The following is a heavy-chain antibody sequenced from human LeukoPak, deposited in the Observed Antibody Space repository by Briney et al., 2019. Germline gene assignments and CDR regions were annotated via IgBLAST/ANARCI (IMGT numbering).Heavy chain of an antibody. Sequence: GGSLRLSCAASGFTFNNYAMSWVRQAPGMGLEWVSTISGSGVTTYYADSVRGRFTISRDNSKTTLYLQLDSLRPEDMAIYYCAKSPGQIQLDYFYYQGQGTLVTVSS. V-gene: IGHV3-23*01. CDR3: AKSPGQIQLDYFYY. D-gene: IGHD1-1*01. CDR2: ISGSGVTT. CDR1: GFTFNNYA. J-gene: IGHJ4*02.